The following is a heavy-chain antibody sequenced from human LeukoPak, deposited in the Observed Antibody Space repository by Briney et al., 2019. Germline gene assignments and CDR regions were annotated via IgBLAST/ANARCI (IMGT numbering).Heavy chain of an antibody. V-gene: IGHV4-59*08. CDR2: IHYSGRT. CDR3: ARLSITGRSAFDI. CDR1: GGSTSSTYY. Sequence: SETLSLTCTVSGGSTSSTYYWSWIRQPPGKGLEWIGYIHYSGRTDYNPSLKSRVTISVDTSKNQFSLKLSSVTAADTAVYYCARLSITGRSAFDIWGQGTMVTVSS. D-gene: IGHD1-20*01. J-gene: IGHJ3*02.